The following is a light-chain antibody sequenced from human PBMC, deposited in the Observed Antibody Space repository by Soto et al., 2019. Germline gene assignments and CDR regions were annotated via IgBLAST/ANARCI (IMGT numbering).Light chain of an antibody. CDR3: QQYGSSPGT. Sequence: EIVLTQSPGTLSLSPGEGATLSCWASQSIVANYLAWYQQKPGQSPRLLIYGVSSRATGIPDRFSGSGSRTDFTLTINRLEPEDSAVYYCQQYGSSPGTFGQGTKVEIK. V-gene: IGKV3-20*01. J-gene: IGKJ1*01. CDR2: GVS. CDR1: QSIVANY.